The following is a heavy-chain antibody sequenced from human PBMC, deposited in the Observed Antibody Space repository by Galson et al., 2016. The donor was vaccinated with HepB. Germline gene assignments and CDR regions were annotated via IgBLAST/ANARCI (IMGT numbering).Heavy chain of an antibody. CDR1: GFKFPDYA. CDR2: INWNSGTE. V-gene: IGHV3-9*01. D-gene: IGHD3-22*01. Sequence: SLRLSCAASGFKFPDYAMHWVRRAPGKGLEWVSGINWNSGTEAYAESVKGRFTISRDNAEKSLYLQMNSLRLEDTALYYCAKTEYFDNSYFDSWGQGTLVTVSS. J-gene: IGHJ4*02. CDR3: AKTEYFDNSYFDS.